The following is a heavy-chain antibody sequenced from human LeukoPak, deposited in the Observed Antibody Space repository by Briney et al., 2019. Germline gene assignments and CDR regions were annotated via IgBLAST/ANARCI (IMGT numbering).Heavy chain of an antibody. CDR2: IYYSGST. J-gene: IGHJ3*02. V-gene: IGHV4-39*01. D-gene: IGHD5-18*01. Sequence: PSETLSLTCTVSGGSISSSSYYWAWIRQPPGKGLEWIGSIYYSGSTYYNPSLKSRVTISVDTSKNQFSLKLSSMTAADTAVYYCAGYGAFDIWGQGTMVTVSS. CDR1: GGSISSSSYY. CDR3: AGYGAFDI.